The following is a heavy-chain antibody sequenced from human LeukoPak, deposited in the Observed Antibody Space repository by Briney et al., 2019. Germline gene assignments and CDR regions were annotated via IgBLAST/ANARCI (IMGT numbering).Heavy chain of an antibody. J-gene: IGHJ4*02. CDR3: ARDHDGSVRFDY. D-gene: IGHD3-10*01. V-gene: IGHV4-59*12. CDR1: GGSIISYF. Sequence: SETLSLTRTLSGGSIISYFWSWIRQPPGKGLEWIGYIYYSGSTSYNPSLKSRVTISVDRYKNEFSLKVSSLTAADTAVYYCARDHDGSVRFDYWGQGTLVTVSS. CDR2: IYYSGST.